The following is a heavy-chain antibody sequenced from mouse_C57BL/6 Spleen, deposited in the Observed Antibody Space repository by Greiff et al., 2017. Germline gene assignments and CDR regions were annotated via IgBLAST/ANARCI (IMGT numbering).Heavy chain of an antibody. CDR2: IYPGDGDT. V-gene: IGHV1-82*01. J-gene: IGHJ2*01. Sequence: QVQLQQSGPELVKPGASVKISCKASGYAFSSSWMNWVKQRPGKGLEWIGRIYPGDGDTNYNGKFKGKATLTADKSSSTAYMQLSSLTSEDSAVYFCARERNGNYVSYYFDYWGQGTTLTVSS. D-gene: IGHD2-1*01. CDR1: GYAFSSSW. CDR3: ARERNGNYVSYYFDY.